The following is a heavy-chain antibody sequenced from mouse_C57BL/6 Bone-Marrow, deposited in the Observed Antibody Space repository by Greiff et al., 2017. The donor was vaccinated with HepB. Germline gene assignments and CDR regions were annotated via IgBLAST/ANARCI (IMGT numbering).Heavy chain of an antibody. V-gene: IGHV5-17*01. CDR3: ARGRLGGPFTFFDY. J-gene: IGHJ2*01. CDR1: GFTFSDYG. CDR2: ISSGSSTI. D-gene: IGHD4-1*01. Sequence: EVNVVESGGGLVKPGGSLKLSCAASGFTFSDYGMHWVRQAPEKGLEWVAYISSGSSTIYYADTVKGRFTISRDNAKNTLFLQMTSLWSEDTAMYYCARGRLGGPFTFFDYWGQGTTLTVSS.